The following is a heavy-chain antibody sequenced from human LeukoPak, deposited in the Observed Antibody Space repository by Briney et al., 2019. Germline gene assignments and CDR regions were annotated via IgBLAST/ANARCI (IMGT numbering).Heavy chain of an antibody. V-gene: IGHV3-21*01. CDR2: ISSSSSYI. CDR3: ARDRWELTFDY. D-gene: IGHD1-26*01. CDR1: GFTFSSYS. J-gene: IGHJ4*02. Sequence: GGSLRLSCAASGFTFSSYSMNWVRQAQGKGLEWVSSISSSSSYIYYADSVKGRFTISRDNAKNSLYLQMNSLRAEDTAVYYCARDRWELTFDYWGQGTLVTVSS.